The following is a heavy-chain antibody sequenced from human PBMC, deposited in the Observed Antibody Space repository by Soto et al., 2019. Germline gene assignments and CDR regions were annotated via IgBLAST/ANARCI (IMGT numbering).Heavy chain of an antibody. CDR3: GSLSGDGVWKSYSPYDWFGS. V-gene: IGHV3-48*03. Sequence: GGSLRLSCAASGFAFANYEMHWVRQAPGKGLDWVAYINGGGDVKYYADSVEGRFTISRDNAKNALFLQMDNLRAEDTGIYNCGSLSGDGVWKSYSPYDWFGSWGRGALVTVAS. CDR2: INGGGDVK. CDR1: GFAFANYE. J-gene: IGHJ5*01. D-gene: IGHD2-15*01.